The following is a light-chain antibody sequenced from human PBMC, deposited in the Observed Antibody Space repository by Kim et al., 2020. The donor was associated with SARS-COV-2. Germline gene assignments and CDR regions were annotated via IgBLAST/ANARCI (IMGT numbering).Light chain of an antibody. Sequence: AAGQKRTICCCGLVTKYDAWYHQLPRTAPQLLMSDNDRRPSGRPDGFSGSKCGTSAALVIIGLQTGDEADYYCATWDTKQTPYGLFGGGTKVTVL. V-gene: IGLV1-51*01. J-gene: IGLJ3*02. CDR2: DND. CDR1: VTKY. CDR3: ATWDTKQTPYGL.